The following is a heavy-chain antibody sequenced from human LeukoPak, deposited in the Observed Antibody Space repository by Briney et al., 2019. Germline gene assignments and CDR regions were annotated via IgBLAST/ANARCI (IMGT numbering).Heavy chain of an antibody. J-gene: IGHJ4*02. CDR1: GGSISSYY. D-gene: IGHD2-2*01. CDR2: IYTSGST. CDR3: ARDRPGYCSSTSCYQRFDY. V-gene: IGHV4-4*07. Sequence: SETLSLTCTVSGGSISSYYWSWIRQPAGKGLEWIGRIYTSGSTNYNPSLKSRVTMSVDTSKNQFSLKLSSVTAADTAVYYCARDRPGYCSSTSCYQRFDYWGQGTLVTVSS.